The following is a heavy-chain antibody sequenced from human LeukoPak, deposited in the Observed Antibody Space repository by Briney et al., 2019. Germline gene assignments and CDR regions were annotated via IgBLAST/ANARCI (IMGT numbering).Heavy chain of an antibody. D-gene: IGHD5-24*01. CDR3: ARDRDGYNY. CDR1: GFTFSNSF. J-gene: IGHJ4*02. CDR2: IHTDGSTT. Sequence: PGGSLRLSCAASGFTFSNSFMHGVRHVPGKRLVWVARIHTDGSTTHYADSVKGRFTISRDDAKNTLYLHMNSLRAEDTAVYYCARDRDGYNYWGQGTLVTVSS. V-gene: IGHV3-74*01.